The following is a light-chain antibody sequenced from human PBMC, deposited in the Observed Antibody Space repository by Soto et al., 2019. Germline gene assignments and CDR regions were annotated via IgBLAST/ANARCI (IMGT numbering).Light chain of an antibody. CDR3: LQVANFPRT. Sequence: DIQMNQSPSSVSASVGDTVTITCRASQDINSRLAWFQQQPGRPPKYVIQAATMLQSGFPSRFAGSGSGRDFTLTIHTLQPEDSATYYCLQVANFPRTFGQGTKVDIK. CDR1: QDINSR. CDR2: AAT. J-gene: IGKJ1*01. V-gene: IGKV1-12*01.